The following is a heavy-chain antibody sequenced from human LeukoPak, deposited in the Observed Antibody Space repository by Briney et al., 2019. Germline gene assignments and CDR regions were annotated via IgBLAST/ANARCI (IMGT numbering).Heavy chain of an antibody. J-gene: IGHJ3*02. CDR3: ARVYRDAFDI. D-gene: IGHD5-18*01. V-gene: IGHV3-53*01. Sequence: GGSLRLSCAASGFTFSSYSMNWVRQAPGRGLEWVSVIYSGGSTYYADSVKGRFTISRDNSKNTLYLQMNSLRAEDTAVYYCARVYRDAFDIWGQGTMVTVSS. CDR2: IYSGGST. CDR1: GFTFSSYS.